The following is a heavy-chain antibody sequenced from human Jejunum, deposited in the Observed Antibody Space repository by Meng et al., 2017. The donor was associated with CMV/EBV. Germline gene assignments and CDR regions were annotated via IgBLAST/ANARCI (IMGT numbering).Heavy chain of an antibody. V-gene: IGHV3-74*01. CDR2: IKSDGIST. CDR3: ARDRHYGADY. CDR1: GFSFSSYW. J-gene: IGHJ4*02. D-gene: IGHD4/OR15-4a*01. Sequence: CAPSGFSFSSYWMHWVRQAPGKGLVWVSRIKSDGISTTYADSVKGRFTISRDNAKNTLYLQMNSLRAEDTAVYYCARDRHYGADYWGQGTLVTVSS.